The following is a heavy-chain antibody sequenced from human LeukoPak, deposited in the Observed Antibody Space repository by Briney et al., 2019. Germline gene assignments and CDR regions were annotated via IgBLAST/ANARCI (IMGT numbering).Heavy chain of an antibody. V-gene: IGHV4-59*01. Sequence: ETLSLTCTVSGGSISSYYWSWIRQPPGKGLEWIGYIYYSGSTNYNPSLKSRVTISEDTSKNQFSLKLSSVTAADTAVYYCARAWVLRYFDWPPGAFDIWGQGTMVTVSS. CDR1: GGSISSYY. CDR3: ARAWVLRYFDWPPGAFDI. CDR2: IYYSGST. J-gene: IGHJ3*02. D-gene: IGHD3-9*01.